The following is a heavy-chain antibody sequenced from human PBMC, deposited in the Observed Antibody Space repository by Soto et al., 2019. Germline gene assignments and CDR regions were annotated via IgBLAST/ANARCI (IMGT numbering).Heavy chain of an antibody. CDR2: IHVTGNT. D-gene: IGHD1-20*01. Sequence: SAAQSLTCTLCGGYVNNSLWSSIRQTPGDGLEWIGYIHVTGNTYHNPSLKSPVTISIDASKTQFFLTLTSVTAADTAVYYCARGPFFARYQPFDAWGRGILVTVSS. CDR1: GGYVNNSL. CDR3: ARGPFFARYQPFDA. V-gene: IGHV4-59*02. J-gene: IGHJ4*02.